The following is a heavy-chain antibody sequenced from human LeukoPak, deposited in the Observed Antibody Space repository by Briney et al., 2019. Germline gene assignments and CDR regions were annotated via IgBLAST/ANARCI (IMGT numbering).Heavy chain of an antibody. V-gene: IGHV3-23*01. CDR1: GFTFSSYA. CDR3: VKSFPHPSPYFDY. Sequence: PGASLRLSCAASGFTFSSYAMSWVRQAPGKGLEWVSAISGGGVSTYYADSVKGRFTISRDNSKNTLYLQMNSLRAEDTAVYYCVKSFPHPSPYFDYWGQGTLVTVSS. D-gene: IGHD2-21*01. J-gene: IGHJ4*02. CDR2: ISGGGVST.